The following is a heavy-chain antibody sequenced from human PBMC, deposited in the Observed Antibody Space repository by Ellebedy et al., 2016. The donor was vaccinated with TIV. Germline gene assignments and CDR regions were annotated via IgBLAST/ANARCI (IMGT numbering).Heavy chain of an antibody. CDR3: AREPSSGWYNDAFDI. D-gene: IGHD6-19*01. CDR2: IYPGDSDT. CDR1: GYSFTSYW. J-gene: IGHJ3*02. Sequence: GESLKISXKGSGYSFTSYWIGWVRQMPGKGLEWMGIIYPGDSDTRYSPSFQGQVTISADKSISTAYLQWSSLKASDTAMYYCAREPSSGWYNDAFDIWGQGTMVTVSS. V-gene: IGHV5-51*01.